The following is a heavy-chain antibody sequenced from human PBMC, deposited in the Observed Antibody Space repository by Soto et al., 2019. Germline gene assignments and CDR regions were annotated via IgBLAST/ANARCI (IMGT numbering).Heavy chain of an antibody. J-gene: IGHJ5*02. Sequence: GGSLRLSCAASGFTFSSYAMSWVRQAPGKGLEWVSAISGSGGSTYYADSVKGRFTISRDNSKNTLYLQMNSLRAEDTAVYYCAKSLQVTGTSSWFDPWGQGTLVTVSS. CDR2: ISGSGGST. CDR1: GFTFSSYA. CDR3: AKSLQVTGTSSWFDP. D-gene: IGHD1-20*01. V-gene: IGHV3-23*01.